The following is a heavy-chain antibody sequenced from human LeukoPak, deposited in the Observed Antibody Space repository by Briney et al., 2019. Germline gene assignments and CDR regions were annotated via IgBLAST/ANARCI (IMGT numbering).Heavy chain of an antibody. J-gene: IGHJ4*02. CDR2: ISSSGSII. D-gene: IGHD3-16*02. V-gene: IGHV3-48*03. CDR1: RFTFSSYE. CDR3: ARGDYVWGSYRYITGTFDY. Sequence: PGGSLRLSCAASRFTFSSYEMNWVRQAPGKGLEWVSYISSSGSIIYYADSVKGRFTISRDNAKNSLYLLMNSLRAEDTAVYYCARGDYVWGSYRYITGTFDYWGQGTLVTVSS.